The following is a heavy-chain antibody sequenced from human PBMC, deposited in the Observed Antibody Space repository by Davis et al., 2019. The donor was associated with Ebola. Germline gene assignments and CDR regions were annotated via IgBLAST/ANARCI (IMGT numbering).Heavy chain of an antibody. Sequence: PGGSLRLSCAVYGGSFSGYYWSWIRQPPGKGLEWIGEINHSGSTNYNPSLKSRVTISVDTSKNQFSLKLSSVTAADTAVYYCARGGTAMATGRSRDFDYWGQGTLVTVSS. CDR3: ARGGTAMATGRSRDFDY. D-gene: IGHD5-18*01. CDR2: INHSGST. CDR1: GGSFSGYY. V-gene: IGHV4-34*01. J-gene: IGHJ4*02.